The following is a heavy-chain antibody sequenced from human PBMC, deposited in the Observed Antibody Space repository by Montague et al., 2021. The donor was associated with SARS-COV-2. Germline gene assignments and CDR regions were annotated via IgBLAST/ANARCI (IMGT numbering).Heavy chain of an antibody. Sequence: SETLSLTCTFSGGSISTIVNFWGWIRQPPGKGLEWIGSISYTGSTYHNPSLKSRVTMSLDTSKNQFSLKLNSVTAADTAVYYCARSGDPGTTVTYLYWGQGTLVTVSS. CDR2: ISYTGST. V-gene: IGHV4-39*07. D-gene: IGHD4-11*01. CDR1: GGSISTIVNF. CDR3: ARSGDPGTTVTYLY. J-gene: IGHJ4*02.